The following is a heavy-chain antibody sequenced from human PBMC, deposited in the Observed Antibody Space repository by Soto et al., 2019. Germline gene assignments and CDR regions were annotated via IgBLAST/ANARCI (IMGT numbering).Heavy chain of an antibody. J-gene: IGHJ4*02. CDR1: GGSFSGYF. V-gene: IGHV4-34*01. CDR3: ARGELGPRLAN. Sequence: SETLSLTCAVSGGSFSGYFWSWIRQPPGKGLEWIGEVSPSGSINYSPSLRSRVTMLVDKSKNQVSLKLSSLTAADSGIYYCARGELGPRLANWGQGTLVTVSS. CDR2: VSPSGSI. D-gene: IGHD1-7*01.